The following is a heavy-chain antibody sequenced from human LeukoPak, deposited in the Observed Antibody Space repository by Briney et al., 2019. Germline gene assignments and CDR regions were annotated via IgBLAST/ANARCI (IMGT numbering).Heavy chain of an antibody. CDR3: ARSYSPPWISASYAFDV. D-gene: IGHD2-15*01. CDR1: GFTFTHYS. CDR2: ITSTSKYI. J-gene: IGHJ3*01. V-gene: IGHV3-21*06. Sequence: GGSLRLSCVASGFTFTHYSMNWVRQAPGKGLEWVASITSTSKYIDYADSLKGRFAISRDNDKNSLYLQMNYLRPEDTAVYFCARSYSPPWISASYAFDVWGQGTVVTVSS.